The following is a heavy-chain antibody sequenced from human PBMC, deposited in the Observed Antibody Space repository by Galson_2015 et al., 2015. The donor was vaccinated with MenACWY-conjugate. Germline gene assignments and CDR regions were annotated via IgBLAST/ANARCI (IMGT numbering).Heavy chain of an antibody. CDR3: AADPRYYYGSGTSMDV. D-gene: IGHD3-10*01. J-gene: IGHJ6*02. CDR2: IVVGSGNT. Sequence: SVKVSCKASGFTFTSSAMQWVRQARGQRLEWIGWIVVGSGNTNYAQKFQERVTITRDMSTSTAYMELSSLRSEDTAVYYCAADPRYYYGSGTSMDVWGQGTTVTVSS. CDR1: GFTFTSSA. V-gene: IGHV1-58*02.